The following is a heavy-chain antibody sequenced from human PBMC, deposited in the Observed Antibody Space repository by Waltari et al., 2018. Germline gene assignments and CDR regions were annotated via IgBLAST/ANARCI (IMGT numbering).Heavy chain of an antibody. J-gene: IGHJ3*02. D-gene: IGHD7-27*01. Sequence: QVQLQQWGAGLLKPSETLSLTCAVYGGSFSGYYWSWIRQPPGKGLEWIGEINHSGSTNYNPSLKSRVTISVDTSKNQFSLKLSSVTAADTAVYYCAREGTGEVSAFDIWGQGTMVTVSS. CDR1: GGSFSGYY. CDR3: AREGTGEVSAFDI. V-gene: IGHV4-34*01. CDR2: INHSGST.